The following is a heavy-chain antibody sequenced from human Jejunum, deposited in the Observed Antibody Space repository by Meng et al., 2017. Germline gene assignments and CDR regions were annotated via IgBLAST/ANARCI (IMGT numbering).Heavy chain of an antibody. CDR2: AST. V-gene: IGHV4-61*08. J-gene: IGHJ4*02. CDR3: ARDHWGSLDY. Sequence: QVQLQESGPGLVMPSETLSLICAVSGGSVSSSGYQWGWIRQPPGKGLEWIGYASTNYNPSLKSRVTISLDTSKNQFSLKLTSVTAADTAVYYCARDHWGSLDYWGQGILVTVFS. D-gene: IGHD7-27*01. CDR1: GGSVSSSGYQ.